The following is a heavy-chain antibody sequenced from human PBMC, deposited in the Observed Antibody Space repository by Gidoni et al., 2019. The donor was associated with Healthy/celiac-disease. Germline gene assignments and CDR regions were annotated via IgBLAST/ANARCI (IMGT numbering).Heavy chain of an antibody. D-gene: IGHD2-8*01. J-gene: IGHJ4*02. CDR2: INPNSGGT. Sequence: QVQLVQSGAAVKKPGASVKVSCKASGYTFTGYYMHWVRQAPGQGLEWMGWINPNSGGTNYAQKFQGRVTMTRDTSISTAYMELSRLRSDDTAVYYCARGPIVLMVYAPFDYWGQGTLVTVSS. CDR3: ARGPIVLMVYAPFDY. CDR1: GYTFTGYY. V-gene: IGHV1-2*02.